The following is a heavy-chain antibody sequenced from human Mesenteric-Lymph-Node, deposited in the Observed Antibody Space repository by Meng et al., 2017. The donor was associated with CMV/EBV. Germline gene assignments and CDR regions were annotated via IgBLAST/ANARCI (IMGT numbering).Heavy chain of an antibody. V-gene: IGHV1-69*05. Sequence: SVKVSCKASGGTFSSYAISWVRQAPGQGLEWMGGIIPIFGTANYAQKFQGRVTITTDESTSTAYMELSSRRSEDTAVYYCARDSGLELNWFDPWGQGTLVTVSS. CDR2: IIPIFGTA. CDR1: GGTFSSYA. J-gene: IGHJ5*02. D-gene: IGHD1-7*01. CDR3: ARDSGLELNWFDP.